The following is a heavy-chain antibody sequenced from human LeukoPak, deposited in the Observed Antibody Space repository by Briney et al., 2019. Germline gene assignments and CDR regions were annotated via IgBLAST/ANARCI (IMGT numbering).Heavy chain of an antibody. J-gene: IGHJ3*02. Sequence: KPGGSLRLSCAASGFTFSSYSMNWVRQAPGKGLEWVSSISSSSSYIYYADSVKGRFTISRDNAKNSLYLQMNSLRAEDMALYYCAKGGGSYLSDAFDIWGQGTMVTVSS. D-gene: IGHD1-26*01. CDR2: ISSSSSYI. CDR1: GFTFSSYS. CDR3: AKGGGSYLSDAFDI. V-gene: IGHV3-21*04.